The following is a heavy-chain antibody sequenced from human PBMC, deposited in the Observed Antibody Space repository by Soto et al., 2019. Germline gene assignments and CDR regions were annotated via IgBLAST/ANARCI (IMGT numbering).Heavy chain of an antibody. D-gene: IGHD2-15*01. CDR3: ARDGLEYCSGGSCYDY. CDR1: GFTFSSYS. CDR2: ISSSSSYI. J-gene: IGHJ4*02. V-gene: IGHV3-21*01. Sequence: GGSLRLSCAASGFTFSSYSMNWVRQAPGKGLEWVSSISSSSSYIYYADSVKGRFTISRDNAKNSLYLQMNSLRAEDTAVYYCARDGLEYCSGGSCYDYWGQGTLVTVSS.